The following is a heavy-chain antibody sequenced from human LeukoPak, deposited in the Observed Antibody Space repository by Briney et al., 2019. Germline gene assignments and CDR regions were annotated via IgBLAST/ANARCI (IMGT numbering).Heavy chain of an antibody. Sequence: GGSLRLSCAASGFTFSSYEMNWVRQAPGKGLEWVSYISSSGSTIYYADSVKSRFTISRDNAKNSLYLQMNSLRAEDTAVYYCARTKGLEAIDYWGQGTLVTVSS. CDR3: ARTKGLEAIDY. V-gene: IGHV3-48*03. CDR2: ISSSGSTI. D-gene: IGHD6-19*01. J-gene: IGHJ4*02. CDR1: GFTFSSYE.